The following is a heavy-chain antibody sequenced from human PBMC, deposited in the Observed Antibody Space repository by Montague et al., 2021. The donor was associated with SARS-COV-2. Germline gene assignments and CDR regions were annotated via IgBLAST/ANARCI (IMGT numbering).Heavy chain of an antibody. CDR1: GGSFSGYY. V-gene: IGHV4-34*01. CDR2: INHSGTT. Sequence: SETLSLTCAVYGGSFSGYYWTWIRQPPGKGLEWIAEINHSGTTNYNSNPSLRSRVTISVATSKSQFSLKLSSVTAADTGVYYCARWDPQTLTLIGLRGKSASDYWGQGTLVTVSS. CDR3: ARWDPQTLTLIGLRGKSASDY. J-gene: IGHJ4*02. D-gene: IGHD4-23*01.